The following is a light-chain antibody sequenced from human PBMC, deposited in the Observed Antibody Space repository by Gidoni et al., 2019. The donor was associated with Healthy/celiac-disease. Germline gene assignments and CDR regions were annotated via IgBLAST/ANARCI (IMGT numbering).Light chain of an antibody. CDR2: DVS. Sequence: EIVLTQSPATLSLSPGERATLSCRASQSVSSYLAWYQQKPGQAPRLLIYDVSNRATGIPARFSGSGSGTDFTLTISSLEPEDFAVYYCQQRSNWPKTFGQXTKVEIK. CDR1: QSVSSY. J-gene: IGKJ1*01. CDR3: QQRSNWPKT. V-gene: IGKV3-11*01.